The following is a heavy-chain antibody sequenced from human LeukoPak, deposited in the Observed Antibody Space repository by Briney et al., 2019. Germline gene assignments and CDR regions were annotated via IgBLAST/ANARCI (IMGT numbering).Heavy chain of an antibody. J-gene: IGHJ3*02. CDR1: GFTVSNNY. CDR2: IYAGGDT. CDR3: AGSGDSSGWLWGAFDI. Sequence: GGSLRLSCAAPGFTVSNNYMSWVRLAPGKGLEFVSVIYAGGDTFYADSVKGRFTISRDSSKNTLYLHMSSLTPEDTAVYYCAGSGDSSGWLWGAFDIWGQGTMVTVSS. V-gene: IGHV3-53*01. D-gene: IGHD6-19*01.